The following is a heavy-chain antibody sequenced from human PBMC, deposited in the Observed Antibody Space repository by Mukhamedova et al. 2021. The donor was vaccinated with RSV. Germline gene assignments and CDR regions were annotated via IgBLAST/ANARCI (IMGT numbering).Heavy chain of an antibody. CDR3: ARASGALDS. Sequence: AIHWVRQASGKGLEWLGRIRGKENKYETAYSASLNGRFTISRDDSKATAFLQMNDMKAEDAAVYYCARASGALDSWGQGTLVSVSS. V-gene: IGHV3-73*01. D-gene: IGHD6-25*01. CDR1: A. CDR2: IRGKENKYET. J-gene: IGHJ4*02.